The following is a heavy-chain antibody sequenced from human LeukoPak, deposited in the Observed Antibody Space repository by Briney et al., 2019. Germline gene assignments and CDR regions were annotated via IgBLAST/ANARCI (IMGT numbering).Heavy chain of an antibody. D-gene: IGHD1-7*01. Sequence: ASVKVSCKASGYTFTSYGISWVRQAPGQGLEWMGWISAYNGNTNYAQKLQGRVTMTTDTSTSTAYMELRSLRSDDTAVYYCATAKGRYNWNYSGWFDPWGQGTLVTVSS. CDR3: ATAKGRYNWNYSGWFDP. CDR2: ISAYNGNT. V-gene: IGHV1-18*01. CDR1: GYTFTSYG. J-gene: IGHJ5*02.